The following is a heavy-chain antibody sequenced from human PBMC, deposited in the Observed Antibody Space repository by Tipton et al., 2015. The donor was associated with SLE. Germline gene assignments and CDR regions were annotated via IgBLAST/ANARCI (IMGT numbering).Heavy chain of an antibody. V-gene: IGHV3-48*01. CDR1: GFTFSSYS. CDR2: ISSSSSTI. Sequence: SLRLSCAASGFTFSSYSMNWVRQAPGKGLEWVSYISSSSSTIYYADSVKGRFTISRDKAKNSLYLQMYSLRAEDTAVYYCAKPGLSRGVVGALGYWGQGTLVTVSS. CDR3: AKPGLSRGVVGALGY. D-gene: IGHD1-26*01. J-gene: IGHJ4*02.